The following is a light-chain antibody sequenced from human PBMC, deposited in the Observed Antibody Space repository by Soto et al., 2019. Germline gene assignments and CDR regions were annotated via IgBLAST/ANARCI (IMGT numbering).Light chain of an antibody. J-gene: IGKJ4*01. Sequence: EIVMTQSPATLSVSPGERATLSCRASQSVSSNLAWYQQKPGQAPRLLIYGASTRATGIPARFSGSGSGTEFTLTISRLQSEDFAVYNCQQYNNSPPLTFGGGTKVEIK. CDR2: GAS. CDR1: QSVSSN. V-gene: IGKV3-15*01. CDR3: QQYNNSPPLT.